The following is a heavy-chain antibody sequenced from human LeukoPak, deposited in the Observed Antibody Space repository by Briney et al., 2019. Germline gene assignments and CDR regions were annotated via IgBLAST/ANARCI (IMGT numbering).Heavy chain of an antibody. D-gene: IGHD6-19*01. CDR3: ARGGIAVAGPIDY. V-gene: IGHV3-64*04. CDR1: GFTFSTYV. Sequence: PGGFLRLSCSVSGFTFSTYVMHWVRQAPGKGLEYVSAISSNGDNTYYADSVKGRFTISRDNSKNTLYLQMNSLRAEDTAVYYCARGGIAVAGPIDYWGQGTLVTVSS. CDR2: ISSNGDNT. J-gene: IGHJ4*02.